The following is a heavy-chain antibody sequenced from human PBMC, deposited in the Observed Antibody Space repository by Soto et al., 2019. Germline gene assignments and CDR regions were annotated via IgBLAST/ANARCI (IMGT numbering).Heavy chain of an antibody. CDR1: GFTFSSYS. CDR2: ISSSSSYI. J-gene: IGHJ3*02. CDR3: AILTHLLEATDDAFDI. Sequence: GGSLRLSCAASGFTFSSYSMNWVRQAPGKGLEWVSSISSSSSYIYYADSVKGRFTISRDNAKNSLYLQMNSLRAEDTAVYYCAILTHLLEATDDAFDIWGQGTMVTVSS. D-gene: IGHD3-3*01. V-gene: IGHV3-21*01.